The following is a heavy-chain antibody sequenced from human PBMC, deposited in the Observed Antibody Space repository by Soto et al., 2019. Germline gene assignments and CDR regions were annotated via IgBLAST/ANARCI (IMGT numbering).Heavy chain of an antibody. D-gene: IGHD6-13*01. CDR1: GGSISSYY. V-gene: IGHV4-59*08. Sequence: PSETLSLTCTVSGGSISSYYWSWIRQPPGKGLEWIGYIYYSGSTNYNPSLKSRVTISVDTSKNQFSLKLSSVTAADTAVYYCARLYSSSWYDYYYYGMDVWGQGTTVTV. CDR2: IYYSGST. J-gene: IGHJ6*02. CDR3: ARLYSSSWYDYYYYGMDV.